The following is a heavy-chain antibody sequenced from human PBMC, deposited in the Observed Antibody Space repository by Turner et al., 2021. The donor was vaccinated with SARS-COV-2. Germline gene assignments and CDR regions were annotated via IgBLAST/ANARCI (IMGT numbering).Heavy chain of an antibody. D-gene: IGHD3-9*01. CDR3: VRLPDYDILTK. CDR2: IYYSGNT. Sequence: QLQLQASGPGLVKLSETLSLTCTVPCGSISSSAFYWGWVRQPPGKGLEWIGAIYYSGNTYYNPSLKSRLTISFDRSRNQFSVRLRSVTAADTAVYYCVRLPDYDILTKWGQGTLVTVSS. V-gene: IGHV4-39*01. CDR1: CGSISSSAFY. J-gene: IGHJ4*02.